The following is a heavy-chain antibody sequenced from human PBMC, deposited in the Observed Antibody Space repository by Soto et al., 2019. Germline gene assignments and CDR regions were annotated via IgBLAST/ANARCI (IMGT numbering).Heavy chain of an antibody. J-gene: IGHJ4*02. D-gene: IGHD2-21*02. V-gene: IGHV3-30-3*01. CDR3: VREPEEVTQRIDY. Sequence: QVQLVESGGGVVQPGGSLRLSCAASGFTFSRHAMHWVRQAPGKGLEWVAVISNDGNNKYYADSVKGRSTISRDNSKNTLFLQMNSLRPDDTAVYYCVREPEEVTQRIDYWGQGTLVTVSS. CDR1: GFTFSRHA. CDR2: ISNDGNNK.